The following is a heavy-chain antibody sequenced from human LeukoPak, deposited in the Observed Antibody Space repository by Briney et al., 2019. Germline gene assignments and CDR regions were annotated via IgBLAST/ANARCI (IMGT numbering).Heavy chain of an antibody. CDR2: ISINGGTT. CDR1: GFTFSSCA. Sequence: GGSLRLSCSASGFTFSSCAMHWVRQAPGKGLEYVSGISINGGTTYYADSVKDRFTISRDNSKNTLYLQMSSLRTEDTAVYYCVKGGSQGDCSAGTCYGDYWGQGTLVTVSS. CDR3: VKGGSQGDCSAGTCYGDY. V-gene: IGHV3-64D*06. J-gene: IGHJ4*02. D-gene: IGHD2-15*01.